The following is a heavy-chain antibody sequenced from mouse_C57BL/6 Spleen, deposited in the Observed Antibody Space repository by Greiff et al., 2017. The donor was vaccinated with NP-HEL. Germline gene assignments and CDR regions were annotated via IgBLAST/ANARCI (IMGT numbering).Heavy chain of an antibody. Sequence: VQLQQSGAELVRPGSSVKLSCKASGYTFTSYWMHWVKQRPIQGLEWIGNIDPSDSETHYNQKFKDKATLTVDKSSSTAYMQLSSLTSEDAAVYYCAREEVTGTFFDYWGQGTTLTVSS. V-gene: IGHV1-52*01. CDR2: IDPSDSET. D-gene: IGHD4-1*01. J-gene: IGHJ2*01. CDR3: AREEVTGTFFDY. CDR1: GYTFTSYW.